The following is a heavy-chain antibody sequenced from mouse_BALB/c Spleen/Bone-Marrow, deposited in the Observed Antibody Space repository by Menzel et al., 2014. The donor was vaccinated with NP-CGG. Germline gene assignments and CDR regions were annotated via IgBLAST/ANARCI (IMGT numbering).Heavy chain of an antibody. CDR3: ARSGVPAWFAY. J-gene: IGHJ3*01. V-gene: IGHV1-83*01. CDR2: IYPGTGST. Sequence: VQLQQSGPELVKPGASVKMSCKASGYTFTDYVIGWVKQRTGQVLEWIGEIYPGTGSTYYDENFKGKATLTADKSSNTVYMQLTSLTSEGSAVYFCARSGVPAWFAYWGQGTRVTVS. CDR1: GYTFTDYV.